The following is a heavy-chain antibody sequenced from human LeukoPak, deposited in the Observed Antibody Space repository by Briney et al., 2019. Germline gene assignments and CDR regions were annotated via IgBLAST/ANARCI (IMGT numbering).Heavy chain of an antibody. Sequence: GGSLRLSCAASGFTFDDYAMHWVRQAPGKGLVWFSSINSDGSTTTYADSVKGRFTISRDNAKNMVYLQMNSLRAEDTAVYYCARAFGSGSQVINYFDFWGQGTLVTVSS. CDR1: GFTFDDYA. J-gene: IGHJ4*02. V-gene: IGHV3-74*01. D-gene: IGHD3-10*01. CDR3: ARAFGSGSQVINYFDF. CDR2: INSDGSTT.